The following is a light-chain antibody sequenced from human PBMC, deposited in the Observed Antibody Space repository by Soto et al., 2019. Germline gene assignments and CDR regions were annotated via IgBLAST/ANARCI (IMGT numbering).Light chain of an antibody. V-gene: IGKV3-11*01. CDR1: QSVGTS. Sequence: DIVLTQSPATLSLSPGDRATLSCRASQSVGTSLAWYKQQPGQAPRLLIHDAAYRASGIPERFRGSGSGTAFSLSISSLEPDDFVVYYRQHRSSWPRSFGRGTKVEV. CDR3: QHRSSWPRS. J-gene: IGKJ1*01. CDR2: DAA.